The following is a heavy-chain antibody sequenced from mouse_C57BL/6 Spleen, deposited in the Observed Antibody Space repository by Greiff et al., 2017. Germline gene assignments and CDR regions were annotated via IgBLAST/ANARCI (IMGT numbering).Heavy chain of an antibody. CDR1: GYSITSGYY. CDR2: ISYDGSN. CDR3: AREDYGSGGY. Sequence: EVQLVESGPGLVKPSQSLSLTCSVTGYSITSGYYWNWIRQFPGNKLEWMGYISYDGSNNYNPSLKNRISITRDTSTNQFFLKLNSVTTEDTATYYCAREDYGSGGYWGQGTTLTVSS. V-gene: IGHV3-6*01. D-gene: IGHD1-1*01. J-gene: IGHJ2*01.